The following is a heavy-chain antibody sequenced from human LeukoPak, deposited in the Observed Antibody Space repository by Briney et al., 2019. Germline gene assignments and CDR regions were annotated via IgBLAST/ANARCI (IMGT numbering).Heavy chain of an antibody. CDR1: GYSFTSYW. CDR2: IYPGDSHT. CDR3: ARRMGMTYFDY. Sequence: GESLKISCKGSGYSFTSYWIGWVRQMPGKGLEWMGIIYPGDSHTRYTPSFQGQVTIPADKSISTAYLQWSSLKASDTAVYYCARRMGMTYFDYWGQGTLVTVSS. V-gene: IGHV5-51*01. J-gene: IGHJ4*02. D-gene: IGHD5-24*01.